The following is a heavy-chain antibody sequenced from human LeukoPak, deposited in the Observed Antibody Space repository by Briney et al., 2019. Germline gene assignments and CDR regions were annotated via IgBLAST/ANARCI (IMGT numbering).Heavy chain of an antibody. CDR2: IWYDGSSE. J-gene: IGHJ3*01. CDR1: GFSFSNSG. D-gene: IGHD3-10*02. CDR3: AREISMFVNAFDL. Sequence: PGGSLRLSCAATGFSFSNSGMHWVRQAPGKGLEWVAVIWYDGSSEYYADAVKGRFIISRDNSKNTVHLQMNSLRVEDTSVYYCAREISMFVNAFDLWGQGTLVAVSS. V-gene: IGHV3-33*01.